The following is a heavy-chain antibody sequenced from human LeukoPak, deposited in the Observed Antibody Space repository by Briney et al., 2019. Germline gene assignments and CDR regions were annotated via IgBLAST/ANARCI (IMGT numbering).Heavy chain of an antibody. D-gene: IGHD2-8*01. CDR2: INHSGST. Sequence: PSETLSLTCAVYGGSFSGYYWSWIRQPPGKGLEWIGEINHSGSTNYNPSLKSRVNISVDTSKNQFCLKLSSVTAADTAVYFCAREPPVYALVEYYFDYWGQGTLVTVSS. CDR3: AREPPVYALVEYYFDY. J-gene: IGHJ4*02. V-gene: IGHV4-34*01. CDR1: GGSFSGYY.